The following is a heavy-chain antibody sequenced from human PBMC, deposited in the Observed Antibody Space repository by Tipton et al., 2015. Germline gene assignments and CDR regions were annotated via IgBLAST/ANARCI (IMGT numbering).Heavy chain of an antibody. CDR2: IYYSGST. CDR1: GGSISSYY. Sequence: QVQLVQSGAEVKPSETLSLTCTVSGGSISSYYWSWIRQPPGEGLEWIGNIYYSGSTNYNPSLESRVTISVDTSKNQFSLNLSSVTAADTAVYYCARGGNNWFDPWGQGTLVTVSS. V-gene: IGHV4-59*01. CDR3: ARGGNNWFDP. D-gene: IGHD2-15*01. J-gene: IGHJ5*02.